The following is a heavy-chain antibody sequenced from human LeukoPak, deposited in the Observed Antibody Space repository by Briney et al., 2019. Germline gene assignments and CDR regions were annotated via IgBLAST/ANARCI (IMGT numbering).Heavy chain of an antibody. V-gene: IGHV4-34*01. CDR1: GGSFSGYY. Sequence: PSETLSLTCAVYGGSFSGYYWSWIRQPPGKGPEWIGEINHSGSTNYNPSLKSRVTISVDTSKNQFSLKLSSVTAADTAVYYCARYCSGGSCYSNWFDPWGQGTLVTVSS. D-gene: IGHD2-15*01. CDR2: INHSGST. J-gene: IGHJ5*02. CDR3: ARYCSGGSCYSNWFDP.